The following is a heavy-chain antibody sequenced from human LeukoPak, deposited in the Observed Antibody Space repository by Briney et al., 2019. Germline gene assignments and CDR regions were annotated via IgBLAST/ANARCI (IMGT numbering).Heavy chain of an antibody. V-gene: IGHV3-23*01. J-gene: IGHJ4*02. CDR1: EFTFSNYA. D-gene: IGHD5-18*01. Sequence: GGSLRLSCAASEFTFSNYAMSWVRQAPGKGLEWVSAISGSGGSTYYADSVKGRFTISRDNAKNSLYLQMNSLRAEDTAVYYCARTPGYSYLDYWGQGTLVTVSS. CDR2: ISGSGGST. CDR3: ARTPGYSYLDY.